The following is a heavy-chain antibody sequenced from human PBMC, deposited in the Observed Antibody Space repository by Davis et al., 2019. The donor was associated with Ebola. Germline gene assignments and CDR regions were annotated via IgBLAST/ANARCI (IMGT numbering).Heavy chain of an antibody. V-gene: IGHV3-33*08. J-gene: IGHJ4*02. D-gene: IGHD2-21*01. CDR3: ARAIHHHFDY. Sequence: GGSLRLSCAASGFTFSEYYMSWIRQAPGKGLEWVAVIWYDGSNKYYADSVKGRFTISRDNSKNTLYLQMNSLRAEDTAVYYCARAIHHHFDYWGQGTLVTVSS. CDR1: GFTFSEYY. CDR2: IWYDGSNK.